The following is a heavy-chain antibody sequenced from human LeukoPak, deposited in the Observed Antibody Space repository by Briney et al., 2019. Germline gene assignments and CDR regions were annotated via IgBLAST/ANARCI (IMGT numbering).Heavy chain of an antibody. Sequence: SETLPLTCTVSGGSISSYYWSWIRQPAGKGLEWIGRIYTSGSTNYNPSLKSRVTMSVDTSKNQFSLKLSSVTAADTAVYYCARDFIVVPAADDAFDIWGQGTMVTVSS. CDR2: IYTSGST. V-gene: IGHV4-4*07. CDR1: GGSISSYY. CDR3: ARDFIVVPAADDAFDI. D-gene: IGHD2-2*01. J-gene: IGHJ3*02.